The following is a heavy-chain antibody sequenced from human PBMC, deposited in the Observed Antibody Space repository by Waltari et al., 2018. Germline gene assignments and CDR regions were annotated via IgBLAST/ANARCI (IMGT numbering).Heavy chain of an antibody. V-gene: IGHV3-23*01. D-gene: IGHD3-22*01. J-gene: IGHJ3*02. CDR2: ISGSGGSP. Sequence: LESGGGLVQPGGSLRLSCAASGFTFNDYAMTWVRQAPGKGLEWVSTISGSGGSPYYPDSVRGRFTISRDNSRNTLSLQMSSLRAEDTAVYYCVKDTEYDTTQDDGFDIWGQGTMVTVSS. CDR3: VKDTEYDTTQDDGFDI. CDR1: GFTFNDYA.